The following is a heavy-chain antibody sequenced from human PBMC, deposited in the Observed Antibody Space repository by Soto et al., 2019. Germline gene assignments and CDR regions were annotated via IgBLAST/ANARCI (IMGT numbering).Heavy chain of an antibody. Sequence: PGGSLRLSCAASGFTFSSYAMSWVRQAPGKGLEWVSAISGSGGSTYYADSVKGRFTISRDNSKNTLYLQMNSLRAEDTAVYYCAKDGVGAPIFFFFESLKTNWYFDLWGRGTLVTVSS. CDR2: ISGSGGST. CDR3: AKDGVGAPIFFFFESLKTNWYFDL. CDR1: GFTFSSYA. D-gene: IGHD3-3*01. V-gene: IGHV3-23*01. J-gene: IGHJ2*01.